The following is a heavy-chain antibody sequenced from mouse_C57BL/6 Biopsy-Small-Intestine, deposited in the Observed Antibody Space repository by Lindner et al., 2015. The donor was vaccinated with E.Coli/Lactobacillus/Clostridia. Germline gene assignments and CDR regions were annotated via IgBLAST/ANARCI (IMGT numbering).Heavy chain of an antibody. Sequence: VQLQESGPELVKPGASAKISCKASGYSFTDYNMNWVKQSNGKSLEWIGVINPNYGTTSYNQKFKGKATLTVDQSSSTAYMQLNSLTSEDSAVYYCAREGLIITTVVPDYFDYWGQGTTLTVSS. CDR3: AREGLIITTVVPDYFDY. D-gene: IGHD1-1*01. CDR2: INPNYGTT. V-gene: IGHV1-39*01. CDR1: GYSFTDYN. J-gene: IGHJ2*01.